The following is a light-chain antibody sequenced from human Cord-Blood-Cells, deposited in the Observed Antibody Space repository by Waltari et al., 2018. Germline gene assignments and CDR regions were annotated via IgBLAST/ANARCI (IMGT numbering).Light chain of an antibody. CDR2: DVS. J-gene: IGLJ3*02. CDR3: CSDAGSYTWV. V-gene: IGLV2-11*01. Sequence: QSALTQPRSVSGSPGQSVTISCTGTSSDVGGYHYVSLYQQHPGKAPKLMIYDVSKRPWGVADRFAGSKSGNAASLTISVLQAEDEADYYCCSDAGSYTWVFGGGTKLTVL. CDR1: SSDVGGYHY.